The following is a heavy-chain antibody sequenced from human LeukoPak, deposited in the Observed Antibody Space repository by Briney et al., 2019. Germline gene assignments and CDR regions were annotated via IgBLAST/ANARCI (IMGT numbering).Heavy chain of an antibody. CDR2: ISAYNGNT. CDR3: ARAGKYTSSWMVL. V-gene: IGHV1-18*01. Sequence: ASVKVSCKASGYTFTNYGITWVRQAPGQGLEWMGWISAYNGNTYYAQRLQGRVTMTTDTSTSTGYMEVRSLRSDDTAVYYCARAGKYTSSWMVLWGQGTTVIVSS. J-gene: IGHJ6*02. D-gene: IGHD6-13*01. CDR1: GYTFTNYG.